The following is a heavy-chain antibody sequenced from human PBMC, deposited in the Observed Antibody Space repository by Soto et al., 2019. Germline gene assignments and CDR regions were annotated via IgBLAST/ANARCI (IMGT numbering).Heavy chain of an antibody. J-gene: IGHJ3*02. CDR3: ARDRRTGDAFDI. Sequence: QVQLVQSGAEVKKPGASVKVSCKASGYTFSSYSISWVRQAPGQGLEWMGWISAYNGNTNYAQKLQGRFTMTTDTSTTTAYMELRSLTSDDTAVYFCARDRRTGDAFDIWGQGTMVTVSS. D-gene: IGHD2-8*02. CDR2: ISAYNGNT. V-gene: IGHV1-18*01. CDR1: GYTFSSYS.